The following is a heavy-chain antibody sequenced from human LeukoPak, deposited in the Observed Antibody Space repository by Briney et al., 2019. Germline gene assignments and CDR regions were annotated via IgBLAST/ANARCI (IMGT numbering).Heavy chain of an antibody. V-gene: IGHV3-21*01. CDR1: GFTFSSYS. CDR2: ISSSSSYI. J-gene: IGHJ4*02. D-gene: IGHD1-26*01. Sequence: GGSLRLSCAASGFTFSSYSMNWVRQAPGKGLEWVSSISSSSSYIYYADSVKGRFTISRDNAKNSLYLQMNSLRAEDTAVYYCARGRVGATFSVWGQGTLVTVSS. CDR3: ARGRVGATFSV.